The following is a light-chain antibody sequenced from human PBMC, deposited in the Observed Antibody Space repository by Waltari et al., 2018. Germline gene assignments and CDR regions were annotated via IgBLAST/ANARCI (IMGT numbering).Light chain of an antibody. CDR3: CSYAGAYTYV. J-gene: IGLJ1*01. Sequence: QPALTQLRPVSGSPGQSFPISCPGTGDSVGIYARVPWYQQSPGKAPKLMIYDVSKRPSGVPSRFSGSKSGNTASLTISGLQAEDEADYYCCSYAGAYTYVFGTGTKVTVL. CDR2: DVS. V-gene: IGLV2-11*01. CDR1: GDSVGIYAR.